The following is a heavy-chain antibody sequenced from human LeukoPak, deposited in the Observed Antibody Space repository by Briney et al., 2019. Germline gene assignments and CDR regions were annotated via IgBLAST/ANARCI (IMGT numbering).Heavy chain of an antibody. D-gene: IGHD4-11*01. CDR2: IYTSGST. CDR1: GGSISSYY. Sequence: SETLSLTCTVSGGSISSYYWSWIRQPPGEGLEWIGYIYTSGSTNYNPSLKSRVTISVDTSKNQFSLKLSSVTAADTAVYYCARHPLTLQNVDNWGQGTLVTVSS. V-gene: IGHV4-4*09. CDR3: ARHPLTLQNVDN. J-gene: IGHJ4*02.